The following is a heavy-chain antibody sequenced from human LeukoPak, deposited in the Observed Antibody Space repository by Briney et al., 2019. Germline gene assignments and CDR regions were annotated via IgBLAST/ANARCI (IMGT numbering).Heavy chain of an antibody. Sequence: MPSDTLSLTCTVSGRSISSGSYYWRWIRQPAGKGLDWIGRIYTSGSTNYHPSLKSRVTISVDTSKNQFSLKLSSVTAADTAVYYCARVQRYCSSTSCYVRGAFDIWGQGTMVTVSS. CDR2: IYTSGST. D-gene: IGHD2-2*01. V-gene: IGHV4-61*02. CDR3: ARVQRYCSSTSCYVRGAFDI. CDR1: GRSISSGSYY. J-gene: IGHJ3*02.